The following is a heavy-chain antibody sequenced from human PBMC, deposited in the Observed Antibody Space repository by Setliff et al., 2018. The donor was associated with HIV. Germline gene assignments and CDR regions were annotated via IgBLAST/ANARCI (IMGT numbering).Heavy chain of an antibody. CDR1: GDSIGSGSFY. Sequence: SETLSLTCTVSGDSIGSGSFYWSWIRHLPGKGLEWIGYIYHTGSTYNNPSLKSRISISVDTSKNQFSLQLRSVTAADTAVYYCARGPSGTYYREFDFWGQGTLVTVSS. J-gene: IGHJ4*02. D-gene: IGHD1-26*01. V-gene: IGHV4-31*03. CDR3: ARGPSGTYYREFDF. CDR2: IYHTGST.